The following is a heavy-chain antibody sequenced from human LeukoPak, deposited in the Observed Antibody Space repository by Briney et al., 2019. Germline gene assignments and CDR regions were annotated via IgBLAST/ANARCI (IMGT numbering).Heavy chain of an antibody. Sequence: ASVKVSCKASGYTFTNYYMHWVRQAPGQGLEWMGIVNPSGVSTTYAQKFQGRVTMTTDMSMRTVYMDLSSLRSEDTAVYYCARGPTVTTKNWFDPWGQGTLVTISS. D-gene: IGHD4-17*01. CDR3: ARGPTVTTKNWFDP. CDR1: GYTFTNYY. V-gene: IGHV1-46*01. CDR2: VNPSGVST. J-gene: IGHJ5*02.